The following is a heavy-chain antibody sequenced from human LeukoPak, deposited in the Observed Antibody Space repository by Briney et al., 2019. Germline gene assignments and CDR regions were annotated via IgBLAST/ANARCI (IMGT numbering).Heavy chain of an antibody. CDR3: AREDRGNSYGSLLDY. CDR2: IYYSGST. V-gene: IGHV4-61*01. CDR1: GGSVSSGSYY. Sequence: SETLSLTCTVSGGSVSSGSYYWSWIRQPPGKGLEWIGYIYYSGSTNYNPSLKSRVTISVDTSKNQFSLKLSSVTAADTAVYYCAREDRGNSYGSLLDYWGQGILVTVSS. D-gene: IGHD5-18*01. J-gene: IGHJ4*02.